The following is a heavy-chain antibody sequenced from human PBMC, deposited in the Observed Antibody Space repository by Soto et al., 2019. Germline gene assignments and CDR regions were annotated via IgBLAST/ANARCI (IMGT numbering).Heavy chain of an antibody. CDR3: ARGTIAAAGRGGAFDI. J-gene: IGHJ3*02. V-gene: IGHV4-34*01. CDR1: GGSISSYY. D-gene: IGHD6-13*01. CDR2: INHSGST. Sequence: PSETLSLTCTVSGGSISSYYWSWIRQPPGKGLEWIGEINHSGSTNYNPSLKSRVTISVDTSKNQFSLKLSSVTAADTAVYYCARGTIAAAGRGGAFDIWGQGTMVTVSS.